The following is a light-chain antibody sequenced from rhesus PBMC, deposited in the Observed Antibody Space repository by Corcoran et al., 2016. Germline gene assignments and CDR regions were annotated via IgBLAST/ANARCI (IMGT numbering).Light chain of an antibody. J-gene: IGKJ2*01. CDR1: QSVSSY. CDR2: GAS. Sequence: EIVMTQSPATLALSPGERATLSCRASQSVSSYLAWYPQKPGQAPRLPLYGASSRATGIPDRVSGSGSGTEFTLTISSREPEDVGVYFCLQSSNWYSFGQGTKVEIK. CDR3: LQSSNWYS. V-gene: IGKV3-24*04.